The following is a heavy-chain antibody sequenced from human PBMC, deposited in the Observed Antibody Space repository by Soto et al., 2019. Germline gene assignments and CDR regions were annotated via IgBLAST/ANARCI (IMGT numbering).Heavy chain of an antibody. V-gene: IGHV3-7*01. CDR2: INDDGRER. J-gene: IGHJ4*02. Sequence: EAQLVESGGGLVQPRGSLRLSCEASGFMFGVYWMSWVRQAPGKGLEWVANINDDGRERNYVDSVKGRFTISRDTPNNLLFLQMNSLRDEDTAVYYCAREFYGYYTYGPGDYWGQGTLVAVSS. D-gene: IGHD3-3*01. CDR1: GFMFGVYW. CDR3: AREFYGYYTYGPGDY.